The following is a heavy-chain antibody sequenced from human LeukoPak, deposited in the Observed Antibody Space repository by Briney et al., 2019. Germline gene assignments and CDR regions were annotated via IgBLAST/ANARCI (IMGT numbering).Heavy chain of an antibody. CDR2: INAGNGNT. J-gene: IGHJ6*02. V-gene: IGHV1-3*01. CDR1: GYTFTSYA. Sequence: ASVKVPCKASGYTFTSYAMHWVRQAPGQKLEWMGWINAGNGNTKYSQKFQGRVTITRDTSASTAYMELSSLGSEDTAVYYCARDQDTAMVNSYYYGMDVWGQGTTVTVSS. D-gene: IGHD5-18*01. CDR3: ARDQDTAMVNSYYYGMDV.